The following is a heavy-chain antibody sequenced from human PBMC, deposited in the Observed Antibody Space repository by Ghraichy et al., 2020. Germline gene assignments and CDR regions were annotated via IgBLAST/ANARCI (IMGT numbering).Heavy chain of an antibody. V-gene: IGHV3-7*01. J-gene: IGHJ4*02. Sequence: GGSLRLSCAASGFIFNDYWMTWFRQAPGKGLEWLANIKEDGGEKHYMDSVKGRFTVSRDNARNSVFLQMNSLRAEDTAVYYCARRMTTVTILDYWGRGTLVTVSS. CDR2: IKEDGGEK. CDR3: ARRMTTVTILDY. CDR1: GFIFNDYW. D-gene: IGHD4-17*01.